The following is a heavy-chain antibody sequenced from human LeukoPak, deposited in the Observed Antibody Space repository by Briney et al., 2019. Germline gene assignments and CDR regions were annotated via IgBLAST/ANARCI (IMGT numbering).Heavy chain of an antibody. Sequence: PSETLSLTCTVSGGSISSGGYYWSWIRQHPGKGLEWIGYIYYSGSTYYNPSLKSRVTISVDTSKNQFSLKLSSVTAADTAVYYCARDHFGVLIPWGQGTLVTVSS. CDR3: ARDHFGVLIP. CDR1: GGSISSGGYY. CDR2: IYYSGST. D-gene: IGHD3-10*01. J-gene: IGHJ5*02. V-gene: IGHV4-31*03.